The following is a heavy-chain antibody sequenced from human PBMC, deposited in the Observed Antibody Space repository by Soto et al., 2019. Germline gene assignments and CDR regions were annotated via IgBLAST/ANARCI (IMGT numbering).Heavy chain of an antibody. CDR2: ISGSGGST. CDR3: AKEVSLGSTVDLGY. CDR1: GFTFSIFA. J-gene: IGHJ4*01. V-gene: IGHV3-23*01. D-gene: IGHD7-27*01. Sequence: PVGSLRLPCAASGFTFSIFAMSWVRQSPGKGLEWVSTISGSGGSTYYADAVKGRFSISRDNSMGTLYLQMKSLRVEDTAIYYCAKEVSLGSTVDLGYWGQGTLVTVSS.